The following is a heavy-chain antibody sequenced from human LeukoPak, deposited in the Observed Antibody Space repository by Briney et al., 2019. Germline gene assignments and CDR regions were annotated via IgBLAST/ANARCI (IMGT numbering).Heavy chain of an antibody. CDR1: GGSISSGDYY. CDR2: IYYSGST. D-gene: IGHD3-3*01. CDR3: ARVHRGYDFWSGPGGHYFDY. J-gene: IGHJ4*02. V-gene: IGHV4-30-4*08. Sequence: SSQTLSLTCTVSGGSISSGDYYWSWIRQPPGKGLEWIGYIYYSGSTYYNPSLKSRVTISVDTSKNQISLKLSSVTAADTAVYYCARVHRGYDFWSGPGGHYFDYWGQGTLVTVSS.